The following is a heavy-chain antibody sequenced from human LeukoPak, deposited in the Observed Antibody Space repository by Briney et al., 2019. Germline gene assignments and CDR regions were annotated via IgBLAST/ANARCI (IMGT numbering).Heavy chain of an antibody. CDR2: ISRSGSST. CDR3: AKGGDILTGYYLYWYFDL. CDR1: GFTFSAYA. Sequence: GGSLSLSCAASGFTFSAYAMSWVRQAPGKGLEWVSAISRSGSSTDYADSVKGRFTISRDNSKNTLYLQMNSLRPEDTAVYYCAKGGDILTGYYLYWYFDLWGRGTVVTVSS. J-gene: IGHJ2*01. V-gene: IGHV3-23*01. D-gene: IGHD3-9*01.